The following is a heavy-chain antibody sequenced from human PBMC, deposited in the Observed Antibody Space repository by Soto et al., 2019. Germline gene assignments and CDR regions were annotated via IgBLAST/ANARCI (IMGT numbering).Heavy chain of an antibody. CDR3: ARDGESIAAAGTRYGMDV. D-gene: IGHD6-13*01. Sequence: ASVKVSCKASGYTFTGYYMHCVRQAPGQGLEWMGWINPNSGGANYAQKFQGWVTMTRDTSISTTYMELSRLRSDDTAVYYCARDGESIAAAGTRYGMDVWGQGTTVTVSS. CDR2: INPNSGGA. J-gene: IGHJ6*02. V-gene: IGHV1-2*04. CDR1: GYTFTGYY.